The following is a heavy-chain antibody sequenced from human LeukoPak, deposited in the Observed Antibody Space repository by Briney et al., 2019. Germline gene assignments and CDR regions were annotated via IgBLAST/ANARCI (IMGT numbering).Heavy chain of an antibody. D-gene: IGHD5-18*01. J-gene: IGHJ4*02. CDR2: MNPNSGNT. V-gene: IGHV1-8*01. CDR3: ARGILRFYGYNY. Sequence: ASVKVSCKASGYTFTSFDIHWVRQAPGQVLEWMGWMNPNSGNTGYAQKFQGGVTMTRNTSISTAYMDLSGLRSEDTAVYFCARGILRFYGYNYWGQGTLVTVSS. CDR1: GYTFTSFD.